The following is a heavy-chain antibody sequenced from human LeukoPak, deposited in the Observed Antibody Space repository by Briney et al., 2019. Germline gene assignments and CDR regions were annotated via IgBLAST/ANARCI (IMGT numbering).Heavy chain of an antibody. J-gene: IGHJ6*02. CDR3: ARDGIGCSSTSCYYYYGMDV. CDR2: ISSNNSYI. CDR1: GFTFSSYS. V-gene: IGHV3-21*01. Sequence: GGSLRLSCAASGFTFSSYSMNWVRQAPGQGLEWVSSISSNNSYIYYADSVKGRFTISRDNAKNSLYLQMNSLRSEDTAVYYCARDGIGCSSTSCYYYYGMDVWGQGTTVTVSS. D-gene: IGHD2-2*01.